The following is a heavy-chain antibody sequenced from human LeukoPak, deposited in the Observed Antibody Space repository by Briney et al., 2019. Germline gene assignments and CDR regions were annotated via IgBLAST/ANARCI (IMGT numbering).Heavy chain of an antibody. CDR2: ISYDGSNK. CDR3: AKDLRMDV. J-gene: IGHJ6*04. CDR1: GFTFSSYG. V-gene: IGHV3-30*18. Sequence: GGSPRLSCAAPGFTFSSYGMHWVRQAPGKGLEWVAVISYDGSNKYYADSVKGRFTTSRDNSKNTLYLQMNSLRAEDTAVYYCAKDLRMDVWGKGATVTVSS.